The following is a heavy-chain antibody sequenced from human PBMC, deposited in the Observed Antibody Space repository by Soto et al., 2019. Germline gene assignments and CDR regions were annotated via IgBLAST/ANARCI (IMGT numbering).Heavy chain of an antibody. Sequence: PGGSLRLSCAASGFTFSDYYMSWIRQAPGKGLEWVSYISSSSSYTNYADSVKGRFTISRDNAKNSLYLQMNSLRAEDTAVYYCARATYYYGSGPGPFDYWGQGTLVTVSS. CDR3: ARATYYYGSGPGPFDY. CDR2: ISSSSSYT. CDR1: GFTFSDYY. D-gene: IGHD3-10*01. V-gene: IGHV3-11*05. J-gene: IGHJ4*02.